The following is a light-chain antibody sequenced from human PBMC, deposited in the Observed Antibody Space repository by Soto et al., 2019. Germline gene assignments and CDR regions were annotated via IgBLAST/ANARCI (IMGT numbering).Light chain of an antibody. CDR2: GAS. CDR3: QQYDSSPIT. J-gene: IGKJ3*01. V-gene: IGKV3-20*01. CDR1: QSVSSSY. Sequence: EIVLTQSPGTLSLSPGERAILSCRASQSVSSSYLAWYQQKPGQAPRLLIYGASIRATGIPDRFSGSGSGTAFTLTISGLEPEDFAVYYCQQYDSSPITFGPGTKVDIK.